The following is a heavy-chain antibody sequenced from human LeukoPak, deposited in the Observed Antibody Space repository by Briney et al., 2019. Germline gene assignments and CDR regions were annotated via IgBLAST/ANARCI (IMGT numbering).Heavy chain of an antibody. CDR1: GGSISSGGYS. CDR3: ARAPGDYGWFDP. J-gene: IGHJ5*02. CDR2: IYHSGST. Sequence: TLSLTCAVSGGSISSGGYSWSWIRQPPGKGLEWIVYIYHSGSTYYNPSLKSRVTISVDRSKNQFSLKLSSVTAADTAFYYCARAPGDYGWFDPWGQGTLVTVSS. V-gene: IGHV4-30-2*01. D-gene: IGHD4-17*01.